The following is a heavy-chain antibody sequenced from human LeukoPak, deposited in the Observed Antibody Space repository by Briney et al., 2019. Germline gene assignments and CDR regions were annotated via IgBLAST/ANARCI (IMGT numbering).Heavy chain of an antibody. CDR3: AKDSRSYAIDF. V-gene: IGHV3-30*18. CDR1: GFTFSIYG. J-gene: IGHJ4*02. CDR2: ISDDGRKR. Sequence: PGGSLRLSCGASGFTFSIYGIHWVRQAPGKGLEWVALISDDGRKRYYADSVKGRFTISRDNSKNTVHLQMDSLSTGDTAMYRCAKDSRSYAIDFWGQGTLVTVSS. D-gene: IGHD3-16*01.